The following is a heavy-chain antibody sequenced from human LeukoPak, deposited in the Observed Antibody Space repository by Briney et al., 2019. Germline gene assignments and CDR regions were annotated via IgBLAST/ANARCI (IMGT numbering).Heavy chain of an antibody. D-gene: IGHD6-19*01. CDR1: GDTFTGYY. Sequence: ASVKVSCKASGDTFTGYYIHWVRQAPGQGLEWLGWINPNSGATNYAQISQGRVTMTRDTSISTAYMELSSLRSDDTAVYYCARATLIAVAGDFDCWGQGTLVTVSS. CDR2: INPNSGAT. V-gene: IGHV1-2*02. CDR3: ARATLIAVAGDFDC. J-gene: IGHJ4*02.